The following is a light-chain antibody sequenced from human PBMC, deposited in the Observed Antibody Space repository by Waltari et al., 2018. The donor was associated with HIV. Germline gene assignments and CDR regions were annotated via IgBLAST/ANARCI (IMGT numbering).Light chain of an antibody. J-gene: IGLJ1*01. V-gene: IGLV1-40*01. CDR2: RND. Sequence: QSVLTQTPSVSGAPGQRVTISCTGRIANIGAGYDVHWYQQVPGTAPKLLIYRNDKRPSGVPDRFSGSKSGTSASLAITGLQAEDEADYYCQSYDSSLNGYVFGAGTKVTVL. CDR1: IANIGAGYD. CDR3: QSYDSSLNGYV.